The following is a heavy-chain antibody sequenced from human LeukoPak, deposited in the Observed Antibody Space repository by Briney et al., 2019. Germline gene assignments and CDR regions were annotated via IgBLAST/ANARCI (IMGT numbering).Heavy chain of an antibody. CDR1: GYTFTSYG. Sequence: ASVKVSCKTSGYTFTSYGINGVRQAPGQGLEWMGWISGINGNTNLAQKMQGRVTLTTDSSTRTGYMELRSLRSDDTAVYYCARGTVGGKDYFYMDVWGKGTTVTVSS. J-gene: IGHJ6*03. CDR2: ISGINGNT. D-gene: IGHD4-11*01. CDR3: ARGTVGGKDYFYMDV. V-gene: IGHV1-18*01.